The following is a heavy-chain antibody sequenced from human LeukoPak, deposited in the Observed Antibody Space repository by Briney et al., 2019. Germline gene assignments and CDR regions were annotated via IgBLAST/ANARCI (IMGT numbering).Heavy chain of an antibody. D-gene: IGHD5-24*01. CDR2: IYYSGTT. Sequence: SETLSLTCTVSGVSISSTTNYWGWVRQPPGKGLEWIGSIYYSGTTYYNPSLKSRVTISVDTSKSQFSLKLTSVTAADTAVYYCARHEEEDGYNAKTVDYWGQGTPVTVSS. CDR3: ARHEEEDGYNAKTVDY. J-gene: IGHJ4*02. V-gene: IGHV4-39*01. CDR1: GVSISSTTNY.